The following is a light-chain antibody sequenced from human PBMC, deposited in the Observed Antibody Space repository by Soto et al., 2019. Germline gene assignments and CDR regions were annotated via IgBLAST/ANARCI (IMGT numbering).Light chain of an antibody. Sequence: EIVLTQSPATLSLSPGERATLSCRASQAVSNSLAWYRQKPGQAPRLLIYDTSNRATGIPARFSGSGSGTDFTLTISSLEPEDFAVYFCQHRGNWPPLTFGGGTQVEMK. J-gene: IGKJ4*01. V-gene: IGKV3-11*01. CDR2: DTS. CDR1: QAVSNS. CDR3: QHRGNWPPLT.